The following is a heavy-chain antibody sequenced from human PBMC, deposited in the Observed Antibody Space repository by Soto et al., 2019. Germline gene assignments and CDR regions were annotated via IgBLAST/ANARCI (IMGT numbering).Heavy chain of an antibody. V-gene: IGHV1-18*04. CDR2: IRVNNGDT. CDR1: GYTFTGYY. CDR3: AGSFGYCALDV. D-gene: IGHD5-12*01. J-gene: IGHJ6*01. Sequence: ASVKVSCKASGYTFTGYYMHWVRQAPGQGRECGGWIRVNNGDTHYAQKLQGRVTMTTDTSTSTAFMELRSLRSDDTAVYYCAGSFGYCALDV.